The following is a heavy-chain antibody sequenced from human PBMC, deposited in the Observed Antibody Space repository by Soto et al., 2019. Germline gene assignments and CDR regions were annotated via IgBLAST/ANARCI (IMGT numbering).Heavy chain of an antibody. D-gene: IGHD1-1*01. CDR2: IPFDRSSP. Sequence: GGSLRLSCAASGFSLSNYAFYWVRQAPGKGLEWVAVIPFDRSSPIYADSVKGRFTFSRDNSRNTLYLQMNSLRVDDTGVYYCVRDTYWTFEIWGQGTLVTVSS. J-gene: IGHJ4*02. CDR3: VRDTYWTFEI. V-gene: IGHV3-30*04. CDR1: GFSLSNYA.